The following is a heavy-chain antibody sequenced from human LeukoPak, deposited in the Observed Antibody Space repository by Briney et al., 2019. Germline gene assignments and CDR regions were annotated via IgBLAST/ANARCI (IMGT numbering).Heavy chain of an antibody. J-gene: IGHJ5*02. V-gene: IGHV3-7*01. Sequence: GGSLRLSCAASGFTFSSYWMSWVRQAPGKGLEWVANIKQDGSEKYYVDSVKGRFTISRDNAKYSLYLQMNSLRAEDTAVYYCAKLNPDYYDGGVMDNWFDPWGQGTLVTVSS. D-gene: IGHD3-22*01. CDR3: AKLNPDYYDGGVMDNWFDP. CDR1: GFTFSSYW. CDR2: IKQDGSEK.